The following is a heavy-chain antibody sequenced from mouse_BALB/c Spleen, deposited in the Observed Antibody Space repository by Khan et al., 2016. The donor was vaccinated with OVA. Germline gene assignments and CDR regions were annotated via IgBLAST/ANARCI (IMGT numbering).Heavy chain of an antibody. CDR1: GYTFTDYG. CDR2: ITTYSGDT. D-gene: IGHD1-1*01. Sequence: QVQLQQSGPELVRPSLSVKISCKGSGYTFTDYGMHWVRQSPAKSLEWIGVITTYSGDTNYNQKLKGQATMTVDKSSSKAYMELARLTSEDSAIYYCARLTLRMDYWGQGTSVTVSS. V-gene: IGHV1S137*01. J-gene: IGHJ4*01. CDR3: ARLTLRMDY.